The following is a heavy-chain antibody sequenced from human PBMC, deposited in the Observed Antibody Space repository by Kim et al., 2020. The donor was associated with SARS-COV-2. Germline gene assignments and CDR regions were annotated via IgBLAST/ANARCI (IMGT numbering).Heavy chain of an antibody. V-gene: IGHV3-23*01. CDR3: AKDRTVGDGYWVFDT. CDR1: GFSLSTYA. CDR2: VTGSGST. J-gene: IGHJ4*02. Sequence: GGSLRLSCVVSGFSLSTYAVTWVRQAQGKGLEWVSGVTGSGSTYYADSVRGRFTISRDTSRHTLLLQMNNLMGDATAMDFCAKDRTVGDGYWVFDTWGKG. D-gene: IGHD2-21*01.